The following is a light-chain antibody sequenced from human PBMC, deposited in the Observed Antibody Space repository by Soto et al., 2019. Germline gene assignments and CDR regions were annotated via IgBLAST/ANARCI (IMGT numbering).Light chain of an antibody. J-gene: IGKJ4*01. CDR3: QQRSDWHT. Sequence: ELVLTQSQATLSLSPGDRATLSCRSSQSVSSYLAWYQQKPGQAPRLLIYDASNRATGIPARFSGSGSGTDFTLTISSLEPEDLAVYYCQQRSDWHTFGGGTRVEIK. CDR1: QSVSSY. CDR2: DAS. V-gene: IGKV3-11*01.